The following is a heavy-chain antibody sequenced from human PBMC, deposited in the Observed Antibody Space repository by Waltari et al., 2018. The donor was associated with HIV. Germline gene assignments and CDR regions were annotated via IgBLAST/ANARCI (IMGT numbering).Heavy chain of an antibody. CDR1: GFTFSSYA. CDR2: ISGSGGST. J-gene: IGHJ5*02. Sequence: EVQLLESGGGLVQPGGSLRLSCAASGFTFSSYAMSWVRQAPGKGLEWVSAISGSGGSTYYADSVKGRFTISRDNSKNTLYLQMNSLRAEDTAVYYCAKATSYYYDSSGYYYSWGQGTLVTVSS. CDR3: AKATSYYYDSSGYYYS. V-gene: IGHV3-23*01. D-gene: IGHD3-22*01.